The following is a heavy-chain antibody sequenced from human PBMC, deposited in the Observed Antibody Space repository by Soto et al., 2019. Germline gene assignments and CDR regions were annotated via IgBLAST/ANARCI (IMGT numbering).Heavy chain of an antibody. J-gene: IGHJ4*02. V-gene: IGHV1-18*01. D-gene: IGHD5-18*01. Sequence: QVQLVQSGAEVKKPGASVKVACRASGYTFTSYGISWVQQAPGQGLEWMGWISPYNGNTNYAQKFQGRVTMTTDTSTSTAYMELRSLRSDDTAVYYCARGRGDTAISLFDYWGQGTLVTVSS. CDR3: ARGRGDTAISLFDY. CDR1: GYTFTSYG. CDR2: ISPYNGNT.